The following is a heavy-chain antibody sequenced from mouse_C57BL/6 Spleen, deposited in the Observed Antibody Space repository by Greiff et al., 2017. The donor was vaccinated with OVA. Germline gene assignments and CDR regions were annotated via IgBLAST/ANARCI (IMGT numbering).Heavy chain of an antibody. J-gene: IGHJ1*03. CDR3: ARWDYGSHWYFDV. V-gene: IGHV1-69*01. Sequence: QVLLQQPGAELVMPGASVQLSCKASGYTFTSYWMHWVKQRPGQGLEWIGEIDPSDSYTNYNQKFKGKSTLTVDKSSSTAYMQLSSLTSEDSAVYYCARWDYGSHWYFDVWGTGTTVTVSS. CDR2: IDPSDSYT. D-gene: IGHD1-1*01. CDR1: GYTFTSYW.